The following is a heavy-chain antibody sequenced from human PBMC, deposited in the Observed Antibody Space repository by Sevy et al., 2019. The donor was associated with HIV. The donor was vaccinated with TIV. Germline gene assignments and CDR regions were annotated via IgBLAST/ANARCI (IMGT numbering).Heavy chain of an antibody. Sequence: GGSLRLSCAASGFTFGSYWMTWVRQAPGKGLEWVANIKEDGSGRVYVDSVRGRFTVYRDNAKKTLYLQMNNLRGEATALYYCARLYSSSSGRGLDNWGQGALVTVSS. D-gene: IGHD6-6*01. J-gene: IGHJ4*02. V-gene: IGHV3-7*01. CDR1: GFTFGSYW. CDR2: IKEDGSGR. CDR3: ARLYSSSSGRGLDN.